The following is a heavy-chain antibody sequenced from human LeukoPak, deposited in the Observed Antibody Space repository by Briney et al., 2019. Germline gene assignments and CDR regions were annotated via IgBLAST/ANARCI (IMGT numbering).Heavy chain of an antibody. CDR1: CGSISSYY. CDR2: IYYSGST. J-gene: IGHJ6*02. CDR3: AKHRSSWPDSGMDV. D-gene: IGHD6-13*01. Sequence: SETLSLTCTFACGSISSYYWSWIRQPPGKGRGCIGYIYYSGSTNYNPSLKSRVTISVDTSKNQFSLKLSSLTAADTALYYCAKHRSSWPDSGMDVWGQGTTVTVSS. V-gene: IGHV4-59*08.